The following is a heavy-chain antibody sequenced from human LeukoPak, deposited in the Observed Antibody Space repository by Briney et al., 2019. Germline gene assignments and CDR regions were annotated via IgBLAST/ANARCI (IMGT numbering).Heavy chain of an antibody. D-gene: IGHD1-14*01. Sequence: AGSLRLSCAASGFTSSSYWMHWVRQAPGKGLVWVSRTNSDGSSTSYADSVKGRFTISRDNAKNTLYLQMNSLRAEDTAVYYCATGQGHGMDVWGQGTTVTVSS. CDR1: GFTSSSYW. CDR2: TNSDGSST. V-gene: IGHV3-74*01. CDR3: ATGQGHGMDV. J-gene: IGHJ6*02.